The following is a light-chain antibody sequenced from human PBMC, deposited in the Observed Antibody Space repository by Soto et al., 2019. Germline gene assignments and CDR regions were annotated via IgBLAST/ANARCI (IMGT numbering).Light chain of an antibody. CDR1: QSVSSTY. CDR2: GTS. V-gene: IGKV3-20*01. J-gene: IGKJ1*01. Sequence: EVVLTQSPGTLSLPPGERATLSCRASQSVSSTYLAWYQQKPGQAPRLLLYGTSNRATGIPDRFSGSGSGTDFTLTISSLEPEDFAVYYCQQYGRSPRTFGQGTKVEV. CDR3: QQYGRSPRT.